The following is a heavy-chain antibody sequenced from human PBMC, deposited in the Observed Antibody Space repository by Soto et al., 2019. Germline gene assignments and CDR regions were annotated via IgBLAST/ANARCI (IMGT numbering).Heavy chain of an antibody. J-gene: IGHJ6*02. V-gene: IGHV3-30*19. D-gene: IGHD3-3*02. CDR2: ISYDGSNK. CDR1: GFTFSSYC. Sequence: PGGSLILSCAASGFTFSSYCMHWVRQAPGKGLEWVAVISYDGSNKYYADSVKGRFTISRDNSKNTLYLQMNSLRAEDTAVYYCAREGLVLAPSTVNSDHYYYAMDVWGQGTTVTVSS. CDR3: AREGLVLAPSTVNSDHYYYAMDV.